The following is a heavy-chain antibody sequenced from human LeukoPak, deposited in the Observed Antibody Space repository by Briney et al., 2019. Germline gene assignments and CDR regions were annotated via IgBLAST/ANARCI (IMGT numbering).Heavy chain of an antibody. CDR2: ISGSGGST. V-gene: IGHV3-23*01. J-gene: IGHJ4*02. Sequence: GGCLRLSCAASGFTFSSYAMSWVRQAPGKGLEWVSAISGSGGSTYYADSVKGRFTISRDNSKNTLYLQMNSLRAEDTAVYYCAKERDIVAVPAAMQVGYWGQGTLVTVSS. CDR3: AKERDIVAVPAAMQVGY. D-gene: IGHD2-2*01. CDR1: GFTFSSYA.